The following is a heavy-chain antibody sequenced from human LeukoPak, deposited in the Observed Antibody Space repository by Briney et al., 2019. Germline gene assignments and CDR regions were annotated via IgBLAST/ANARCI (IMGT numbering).Heavy chain of an antibody. CDR3: ARDRRHSLEWSSGWFDP. Sequence: SETLSLTCTVSGGSISSYYWSWIRQPAGKGLEWIGRIYTSGSTNYNPSLKSRVTMSVDTSKNQFSLKLSSVTAADTAVYYCARDRRHSLEWSSGWFDPWGQGTLVTVSS. CDR2: IYTSGST. D-gene: IGHD3-3*01. J-gene: IGHJ5*02. V-gene: IGHV4-4*07. CDR1: GGSISSYY.